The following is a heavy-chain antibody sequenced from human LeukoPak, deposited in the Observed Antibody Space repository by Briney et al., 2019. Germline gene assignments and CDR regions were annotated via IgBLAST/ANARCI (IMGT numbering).Heavy chain of an antibody. J-gene: IGHJ4*02. V-gene: IGHV3-11*01. CDR1: GFIFSDSY. D-gene: IGHD3-22*01. Sequence: GGSLRLSCAASGFIFSDSYMSWIRQAPGKGLEWVSYISTSGDTIYYADSVKGRFTISRDNAKNSLYLQMNSLRVEDTAVYFCARAEDYYDSSSGYYHDTGNLDSWGQGTLATVSS. CDR3: ARAEDYYDSSSGYYHDTGNLDS. CDR2: ISTSGDTI.